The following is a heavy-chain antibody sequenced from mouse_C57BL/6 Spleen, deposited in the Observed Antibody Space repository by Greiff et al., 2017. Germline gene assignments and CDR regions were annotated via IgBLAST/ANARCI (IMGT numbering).Heavy chain of an antibody. D-gene: IGHD1-1*01. V-gene: IGHV3-6*01. CDR1: GYSFTSCYF. CDR2: ISYDGSN. CDR3: ERRTTGVTTDVDY. J-gene: IGHJ2*01. Sequence: EVKLQESGPGLVKPSQSLSLTCSVTGYSFTSCYFWNWIRQFPGNKLEWMGYISYDGSNNYNTSLKNRISITRDNAKNQFFLKLNSVTTEDTTTYYCERRTTGVTTDVDYWGQGTTLTVAS.